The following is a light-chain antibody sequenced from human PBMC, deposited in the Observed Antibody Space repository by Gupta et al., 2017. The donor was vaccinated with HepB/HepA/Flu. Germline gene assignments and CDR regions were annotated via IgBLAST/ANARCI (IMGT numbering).Light chain of an antibody. J-gene: IGKJ1*01. V-gene: IGKV1-5*03. CDR1: QSISDW. Sequence: DIQMTQSPPTLSASVGDRVTITCRASQSISDWLAWYQQKPGKAPNLLIYRASTLESGVPSRFSGSGSGTEFTLTISSLQPDDVATYYCQEFSCSSWTFGQGTKLEIK. CDR2: RAS. CDR3: QEFSCSSWT.